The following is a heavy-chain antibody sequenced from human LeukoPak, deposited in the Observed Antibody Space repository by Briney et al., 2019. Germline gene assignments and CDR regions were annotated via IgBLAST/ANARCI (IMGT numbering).Heavy chain of an antibody. CDR1: GYTFTSYY. CDR3: ARDVWSGYWYFDY. Sequence: SVQGSCKASGYTFTSYYMHWLRRAPGQGLVWMGWINPNSGGTNYSQKFQGRVTMTRDTSISTAYMELSRLRSDDTAVYYCARDVWSGYWYFDYWGQGTLVTVSS. CDR2: INPNSGGT. D-gene: IGHD3-3*01. V-gene: IGHV1-2*02. J-gene: IGHJ4*02.